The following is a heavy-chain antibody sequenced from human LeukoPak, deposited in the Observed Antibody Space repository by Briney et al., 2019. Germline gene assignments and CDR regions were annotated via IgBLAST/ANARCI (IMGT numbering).Heavy chain of an antibody. V-gene: IGHV3-23*01. CDR2: ISGSGGST. CDR3: AKAGYCSGGSCYPHYYYYGMDV. D-gene: IGHD2-15*01. CDR1: GFTFSSYA. J-gene: IGHJ6*02. Sequence: PGGSLRLSCAASGFTFSSYAMSWVRQAPGKGLGWVSAISGSGGSTYYADSVKGRFTISRDNSKNTLYLQMNSLRAEDTAVYYCAKAGYCSGGSCYPHYYYYGMDVWGQGTTVTVSS.